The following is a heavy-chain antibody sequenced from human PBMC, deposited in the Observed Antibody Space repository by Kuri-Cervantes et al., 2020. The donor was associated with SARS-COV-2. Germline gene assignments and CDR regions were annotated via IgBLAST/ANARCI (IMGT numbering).Heavy chain of an antibody. CDR2: INHSGST. CDR1: GGSFSGYY. D-gene: IGHD2-8*01. Sequence: ESLKISCAVYGGSFSGYYWSWIRQPPGKGLEWIGEINHSGSTNYNPSLKSRVTISVDTSKNQFSLKLSSVTAADTAVYYYARVKGIVLIDWFDPWGQGTLVTVSS. V-gene: IGHV4-34*01. J-gene: IGHJ5*02. CDR3: ARVKGIVLIDWFDP.